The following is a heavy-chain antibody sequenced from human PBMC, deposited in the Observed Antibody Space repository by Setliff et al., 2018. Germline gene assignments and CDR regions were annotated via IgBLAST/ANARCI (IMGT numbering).Heavy chain of an antibody. CDR3: ARDGVYSSSRGLFDY. CDR1: GYTFTSYA. J-gene: IGHJ4*02. V-gene: IGHV1-3*01. CDR2: INAGNGNT. D-gene: IGHD6-13*01. Sequence: GASVKVSCKASGYTFTSYAMHWVRQAPGQRLEWMGWINAGNGNTKYSQKFQGRVTITADKSTSTAYMELSSLRSEDTAVYYCARDGVYSSSRGLFDYWGQGTLVTVSS.